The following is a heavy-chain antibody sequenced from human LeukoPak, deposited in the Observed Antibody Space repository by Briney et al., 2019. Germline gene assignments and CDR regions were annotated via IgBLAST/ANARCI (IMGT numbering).Heavy chain of an antibody. CDR2: INAGNGIT. CDR3: ARDRGITRASWFDP. CDR1: GYTFTSYA. Sequence: ASVKVSCKASGYTFTSYAMHWVRQAPGQRLEWMGWINAGNGITKYSQKFQGRVTITRDTSASTAYMELSSLRSEDTAVYYCARDRGITRASWFDPWGQGTLVTVSS. J-gene: IGHJ5*02. V-gene: IGHV1-3*01. D-gene: IGHD3-10*01.